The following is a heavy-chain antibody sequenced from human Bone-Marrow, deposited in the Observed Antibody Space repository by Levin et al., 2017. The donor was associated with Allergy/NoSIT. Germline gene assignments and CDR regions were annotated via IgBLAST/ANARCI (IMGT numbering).Heavy chain of an antibody. J-gene: IGHJ4*02. CDR3: ARSQGGVIRDS. CDR2: IYTGGST. CDR1: GFTVSDNY. Sequence: LSLTCAASGFTVSDNYMSWVRQAPGKGLEWVSIIYTGGSTYYADSVQGRFTISRDNSKNTLYLQMNSLRAEDTAVYYCARSQGGVIRDSWGQGTLVTVSS. V-gene: IGHV3-66*01. D-gene: IGHD3-22*01.